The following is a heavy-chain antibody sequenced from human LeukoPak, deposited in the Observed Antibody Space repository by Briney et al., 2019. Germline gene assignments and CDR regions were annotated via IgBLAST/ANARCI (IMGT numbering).Heavy chain of an antibody. J-gene: IGHJ4*02. CDR2: IYPGDSDT. CDR1: GYSFTSYW. Sequence: GESLKISCKGSGYSFTSYWIGWVRQMPGKGLEWMGIIYPGDSDTRYSPSFQGQVTISADKSISTAYLQWSSLKASDTAMYYCAILRPDGYYDSSGYYPYYFDYWGQGTLVTVSS. V-gene: IGHV5-51*01. D-gene: IGHD3-22*01. CDR3: AILRPDGYYDSSGYYPYYFDY.